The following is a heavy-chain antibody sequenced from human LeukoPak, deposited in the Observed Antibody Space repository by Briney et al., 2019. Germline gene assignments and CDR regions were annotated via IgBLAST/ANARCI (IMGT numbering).Heavy chain of an antibody. V-gene: IGHV3-74*01. J-gene: IGHJ3*02. CDR1: GFTFSTYA. D-gene: IGHD4-23*01. CDR2: INSDGSST. Sequence: GGSLRLSCAGSGFTFSTYAMTWVRQAPGKGLVWVSRINSDGSSTIYADSVKGRFTISRDNAKNTLYLQMNSLRAEDTAMYYCARDRYYGGNSHAFDIWGQGTMVTVSS. CDR3: ARDRYYGGNSHAFDI.